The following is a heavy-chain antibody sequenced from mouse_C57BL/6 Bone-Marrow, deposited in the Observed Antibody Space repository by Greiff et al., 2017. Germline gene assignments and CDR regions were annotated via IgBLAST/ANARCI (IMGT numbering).Heavy chain of an antibody. CDR3: AREDNWDAMDY. J-gene: IGHJ4*01. V-gene: IGHV1-66*01. CDR1: GYSFTSYY. CDR2: IYPGSGNT. D-gene: IGHD4-1*01. Sequence: VQLQQSGPELVKPGASVKISCKASGYSFTSYYIHWVKQRPGQGLEWIGWIYPGSGNTKYNEKFKGKATLTADTSSSTAYMQLSSLTSEDSAVYYCAREDNWDAMDYWGQGTSVTVSS.